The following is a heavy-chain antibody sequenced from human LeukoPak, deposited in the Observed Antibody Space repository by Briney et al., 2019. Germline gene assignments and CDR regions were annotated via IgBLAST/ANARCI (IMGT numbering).Heavy chain of an antibody. J-gene: IGHJ4*02. V-gene: IGHV3-66*02. D-gene: IGHD1-26*01. CDR1: GFTISSNF. CDR2: IYGGGRT. Sequence: PGGSLRLSCAASGFTISSNFMSWVRQAQGKGLEWVSLIYGGGRTYYPDSVKGRFTISRDNSKNTLYLQMNSLRAEDTAVYYCAAGIVAAFGVFDYWGQGTLVTVSS. CDR3: AAGIVAAFGVFDY.